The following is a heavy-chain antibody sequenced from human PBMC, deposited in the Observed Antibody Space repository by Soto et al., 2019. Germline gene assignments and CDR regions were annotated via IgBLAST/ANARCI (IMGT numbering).Heavy chain of an antibody. CDR2: ISGSGGST. V-gene: IGHV3-23*01. CDR1: GFTFSPYA. J-gene: IGHJ6*02. Sequence: PGGSLRLCCAASGFTFSPYAMSWVRQAPGKGLEWVSSISGSGGSTHYADSVKGRFTVSRDNSKRALSLQMSSLREEDTATYYCAKGLRRLLRTQYYYGLDVWGRGTTVTVSS. D-gene: IGHD3-10*01. CDR3: AKGLRRLLRTQYYYGLDV.